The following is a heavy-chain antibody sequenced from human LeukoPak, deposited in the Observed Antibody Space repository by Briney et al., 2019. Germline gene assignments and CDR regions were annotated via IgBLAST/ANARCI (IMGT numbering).Heavy chain of an antibody. CDR2: INPNSGGT. D-gene: IGHD6-13*01. J-gene: IGHJ4*02. Sequence: ASVKISCKASGYPFSSYGITWVRQAPGQGLEWMGWINPNSGGTNYAQKFQGRVTMTRDTSISTAYMELSRLRSDDTAVYYCAWGAAAGSGSYCFDYWGQGTLVTVSS. CDR3: AWGAAAGSGSYCFDY. V-gene: IGHV1-2*02. CDR1: GYPFSSYG.